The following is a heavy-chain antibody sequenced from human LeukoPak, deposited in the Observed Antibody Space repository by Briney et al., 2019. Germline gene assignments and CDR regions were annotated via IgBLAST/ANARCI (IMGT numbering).Heavy chain of an antibody. Sequence: GGSLRLSCTGSGFTFGDHAMSWVRQAPGKGLEWVGFIRSKAYRGTTEYAASVKGRFTISRDDFASFAYLQMNSLTTEDTAVYYCARGPIQLWIHNAMDVWGQGTTVTVSS. V-gene: IGHV3-49*04. CDR1: GFTFGDHA. CDR2: IRSKAYRGTT. J-gene: IGHJ6*02. CDR3: ARGPIQLWIHNAMDV. D-gene: IGHD5-18*01.